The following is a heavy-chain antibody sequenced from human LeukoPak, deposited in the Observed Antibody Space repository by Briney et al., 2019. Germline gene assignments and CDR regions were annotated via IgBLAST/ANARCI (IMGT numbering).Heavy chain of an antibody. D-gene: IGHD1-26*01. CDR2: ISAYNGNT. CDR1: GYTFTSYG. J-gene: IGHJ3*02. CDR3: ARDYSGSYCGSYAFDI. Sequence: ASVKVSCKASGYTFTSYGISWVRQAPGQGLEWMGWISAYNGNTNYAQKLQGRVTMTTDTSTSTAYMELRSLRSDDTAVYYCARDYSGSYCGSYAFDIWGQGTMVTVSS. V-gene: IGHV1-18*01.